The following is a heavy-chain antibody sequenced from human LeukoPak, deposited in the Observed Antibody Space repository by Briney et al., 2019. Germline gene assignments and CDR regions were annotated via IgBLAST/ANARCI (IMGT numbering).Heavy chain of an antibody. CDR1: GYTFTSYY. CDR2: INPSGGST. V-gene: IGHV1-46*01. D-gene: IGHD2-21*02. CDR3: ARAAYCGGDCYSKTFDY. J-gene: IGHJ4*02. Sequence: ASVKVSRKASGYTFTSYYMHWVRQAPGQGLEWMGIINPSGGSTSYAQKFQGRVTMTRDTSTSTVYMELSSLRSEDTAVYYCARAAYCGGDCYSKTFDYWGQGTLVTVSS.